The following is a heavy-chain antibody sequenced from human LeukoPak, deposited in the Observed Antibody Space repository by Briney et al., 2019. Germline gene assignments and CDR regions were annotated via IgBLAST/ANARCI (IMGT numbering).Heavy chain of an antibody. Sequence: SETLSLTCTVSGNSISTYYWSWIRQPAGKGLEWIGRIYTGGSTNYNPSLKSRVTMSIDTSKSQFSLKLSSVTAADTAVYYCARLPTVVTRVAFDIWGQGTMVTVSS. CDR1: GNSISTYY. J-gene: IGHJ3*02. CDR2: IYTGGST. V-gene: IGHV4-4*07. D-gene: IGHD4-23*01. CDR3: ARLPTVVTRVAFDI.